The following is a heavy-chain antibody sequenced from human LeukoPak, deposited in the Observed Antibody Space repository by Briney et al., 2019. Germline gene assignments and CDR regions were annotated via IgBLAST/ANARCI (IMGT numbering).Heavy chain of an antibody. CDR3: ARDGGIAAAAPDAFDI. J-gene: IGHJ3*02. V-gene: IGHV4-59*01. CDR2: IYYSGST. Sequence: SETLSLTCTVSGGSISSYYWSWIRQPPGKGLEWIGYIYYSGSTNYNPSLKSQVTISVDTSKNQFSLKLSSVTAADTAVYYCARDGGIAAAAPDAFDIWGQGTMVTVSS. D-gene: IGHD6-13*01. CDR1: GGSISSYY.